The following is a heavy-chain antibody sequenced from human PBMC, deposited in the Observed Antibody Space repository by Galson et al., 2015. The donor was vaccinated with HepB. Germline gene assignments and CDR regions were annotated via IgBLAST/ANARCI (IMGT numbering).Heavy chain of an antibody. Sequence: SLRLSCAASGFTFSSYAMHWVRQAPGKGLEWVAVISYDGSNKYYADSVKGRFTISRDNSKNTLYLQMNSLRAEDTAVYYCARERDDSSGYHVSYFDYWGQGTLVTVSS. CDR2: ISYDGSNK. J-gene: IGHJ4*02. CDR3: ARERDDSSGYHVSYFDY. CDR1: GFTFSSYA. V-gene: IGHV3-30-3*01. D-gene: IGHD3-22*01.